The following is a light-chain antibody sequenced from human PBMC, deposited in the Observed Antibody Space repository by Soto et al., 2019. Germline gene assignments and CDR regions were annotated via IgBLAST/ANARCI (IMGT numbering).Light chain of an antibody. Sequence: DIQMTQSPSSLSASVGDRVTITCRASHNIITYLNWYQQKPGKAPNLLIYAASSLQRGVPSRFSGSGSGTDFTLTISSLQPEDFASYYCQQSYSSPSTFGQGTKLDIK. CDR2: AAS. V-gene: IGKV1-39*01. CDR1: HNIITY. CDR3: QQSYSSPST. J-gene: IGKJ2*02.